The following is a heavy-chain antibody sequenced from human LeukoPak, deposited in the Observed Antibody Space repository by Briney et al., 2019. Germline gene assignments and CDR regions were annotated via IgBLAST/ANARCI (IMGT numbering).Heavy chain of an antibody. CDR2: INPDGSAK. J-gene: IGHJ6*02. Sequence: GGSLRLSCAASGFTFSNFWMSWVRQAPGKGPEWVANINPDGSAKYYVDSVKGRFTISRDNAENSLYLQMNSLRPEDTAVYYCARHFSTYSYGLDVWGQGTTVTVSS. CDR3: ARHFSTYSYGLDV. V-gene: IGHV3-7*01. CDR1: GFTFSNFW. D-gene: IGHD3-3*02.